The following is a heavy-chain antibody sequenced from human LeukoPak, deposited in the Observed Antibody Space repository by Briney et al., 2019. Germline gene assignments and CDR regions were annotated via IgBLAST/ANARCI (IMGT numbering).Heavy chain of an antibody. CDR3: ATVLHYTSCYRD. D-gene: IGHD2-2*01. V-gene: IGHV1-24*01. J-gene: IGHJ4*02. CDR1: GYTLTELS. CDR2: FDPEDGET. Sequence: APVKVSCKVSGYTLTELSMHWVRQAPGKGLEWMGGFDPEDGETIYAQKFQGRVTMTEDTSTDTAYMELSSLRSEDTAVYYCATVLHYTSCYRDWGQGTLVTVSS.